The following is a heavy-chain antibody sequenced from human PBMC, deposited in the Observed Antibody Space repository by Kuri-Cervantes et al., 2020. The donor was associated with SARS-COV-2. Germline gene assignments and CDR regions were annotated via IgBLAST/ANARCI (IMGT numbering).Heavy chain of an antibody. CDR2: ISYDGSNK. V-gene: IGHV3-30-3*01. J-gene: IGHJ4*02. CDR1: GFTFSSYA. CDR3: TTLIDY. Sequence: GGSLRLSCAASGFTFSSYAMHWVRQAPGKGLEWVAVISYDGSNKYYADSVKGRFTISRDNSKNTLYLQMNSLRAEETAVYYCTTLIDYWGQGALVTVSS.